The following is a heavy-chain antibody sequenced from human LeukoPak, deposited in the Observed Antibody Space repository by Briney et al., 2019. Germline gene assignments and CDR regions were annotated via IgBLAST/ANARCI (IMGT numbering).Heavy chain of an antibody. J-gene: IGHJ4*02. CDR2: ISSGATTM. Sequence: SGGSLRLSCAASGFMFRSFEMYWVRQAPGKGLEWIAYISSGATTMYYADSVKGRFTISRDDAKNSLFLQMNSLRAEDTAVYYCALLAVASDFDYWGQGALVTVS. CDR1: GFMFRSFE. D-gene: IGHD6-19*01. V-gene: IGHV3-48*03. CDR3: ALLAVASDFDY.